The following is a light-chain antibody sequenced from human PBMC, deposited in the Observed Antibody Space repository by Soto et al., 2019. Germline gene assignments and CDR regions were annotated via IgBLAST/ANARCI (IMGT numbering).Light chain of an antibody. J-gene: IGKJ4*01. Sequence: EIGMTQTPATLSVSPGESATLSCRASQSVRSNLAWYQQKPGQAPRLLIYGASTRATGIPARFSGSGSGTEYTLTISGLQSEDFAVYYCHQYNILPPLLFGGGTNV. CDR1: QSVRSN. V-gene: IGKV3-15*01. CDR3: HQYNILPPLL. CDR2: GAS.